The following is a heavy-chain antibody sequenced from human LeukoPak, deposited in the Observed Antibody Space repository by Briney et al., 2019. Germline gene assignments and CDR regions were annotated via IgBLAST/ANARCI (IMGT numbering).Heavy chain of an antibody. J-gene: IGHJ3*02. CDR3: AREAGGRAFGI. D-gene: IGHD2-8*02. V-gene: IGHV3-64*01. Sequence: GGSLRLSCAASGFTFSDYAMHWVRQAPGKGLEYVSAISTIGDSTYYANSVKGRFTISRDNSKNTLYLQVDSLRTDDMAVYYCAREAGGRAFGIWGQGTMVTVSS. CDR1: GFTFSDYA. CDR2: ISTIGDST.